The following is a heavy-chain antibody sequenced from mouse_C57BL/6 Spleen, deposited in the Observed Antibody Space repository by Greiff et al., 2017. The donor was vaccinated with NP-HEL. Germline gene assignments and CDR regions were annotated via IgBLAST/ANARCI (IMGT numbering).Heavy chain of an antibody. D-gene: IGHD1-1*01. J-gene: IGHJ1*03. CDR3: ARYYGSSYEDWYFDV. V-gene: IGHV3-6*01. Sequence: EVQLVESGPGLVKPSQSLSLTCSVTGYSITSGYYWNWIRQFPGNKLEWMGYISYDGSNNYNPSLKNRISITRDTSKNQFFLKLNSVTTEDTATYYCARYYGSSYEDWYFDVWGTGTTVTVSS. CDR2: ISYDGSN. CDR1: GYSITSGYY.